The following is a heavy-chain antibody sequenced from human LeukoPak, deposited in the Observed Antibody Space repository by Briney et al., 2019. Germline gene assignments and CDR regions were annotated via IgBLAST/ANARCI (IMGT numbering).Heavy chain of an antibody. CDR2: IYYSGST. D-gene: IGHD2-8*01. CDR1: GGSISSSSYY. Sequence: PSETLSLTCTVSGGSISSSSYYWGWIRQPPGKGLEWIGSIYYSGSTYYNPSLKSRVTISVDTSKNQFSLKLSSVTAADTAVYYCAREWLVYATLDYWGQGTLVTVSS. J-gene: IGHJ4*02. V-gene: IGHV4-39*07. CDR3: AREWLVYATLDY.